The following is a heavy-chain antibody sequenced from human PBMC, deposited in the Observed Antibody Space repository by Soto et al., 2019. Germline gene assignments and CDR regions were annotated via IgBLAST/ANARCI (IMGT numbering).Heavy chain of an antibody. J-gene: IGHJ5*02. D-gene: IGHD2-21*02. Sequence: EVQLLESGGGWVQPGGSLRRACEASGFSVSTHAMNWVRQAPGKGLEWVSGIADSGDRTHYADSVKGRFTISRDNSKNTLYLQMNSLRAEDTAVFYCAKGLRHPQCGGDCPAFGSWGQGTLVTVSS. CDR3: AKGLRHPQCGGDCPAFGS. CDR2: IADSGDRT. CDR1: GFSVSTHA. V-gene: IGHV3-23*01.